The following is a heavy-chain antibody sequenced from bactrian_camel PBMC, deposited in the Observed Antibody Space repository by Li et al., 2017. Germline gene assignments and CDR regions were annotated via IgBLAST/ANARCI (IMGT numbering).Heavy chain of an antibody. V-gene: IGHV3-2*01. J-gene: IGHJ6*01. D-gene: IGHD7*01. Sequence: HVQLVESGGGLVQPGGSLRLSCAASGFVFSNYWLYWVRQAPGKGLEWVASIYNQNKYTYYTDAVKGRFTISRDNLQMNSLKSEDTGLYYCATSLTDNWLRGFGYWGQGT. CDR1: GFVFSNYW. CDR2: IYNQNKYT. CDR3: ATSLTDNWLRGFGY.